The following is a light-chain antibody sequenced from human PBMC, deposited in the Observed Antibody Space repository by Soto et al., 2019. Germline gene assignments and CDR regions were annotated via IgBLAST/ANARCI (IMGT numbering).Light chain of an antibody. CDR3: QHYYDSPIT. Sequence: DLVKNQSPDSLAVSLGERGTSNCKSSQSVLHSSKNQNYLAWYQQKPGQPPKLLIYWSSTRESGVADRFSSSGSGTDFTLTISSLQVEDVAVYYCQHYYDSPITFGQGRRMESK. CDR2: WSS. V-gene: IGKV4-1*01. CDR1: QSVLHSSKNQNY. J-gene: IGKJ5*01.